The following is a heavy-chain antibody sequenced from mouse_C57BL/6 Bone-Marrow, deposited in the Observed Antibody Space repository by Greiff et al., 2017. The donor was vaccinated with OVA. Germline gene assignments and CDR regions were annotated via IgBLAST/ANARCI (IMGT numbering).Heavy chain of an antibody. D-gene: IGHD2-2*01. Sequence: QVQLKQSGAELVRPGTSVKVSCKASGYAFTNYLIEWVKQRPGQGLEWIGVINPGSGGTNYNEKFKGKATLTADKSSSTAYMQLSSLTSEDSAVYFCAGWLRCYFDYWGQGTTLTVSS. CDR3: AGWLRCYFDY. V-gene: IGHV1-54*01. J-gene: IGHJ2*01. CDR1: GYAFTNYL. CDR2: INPGSGGT.